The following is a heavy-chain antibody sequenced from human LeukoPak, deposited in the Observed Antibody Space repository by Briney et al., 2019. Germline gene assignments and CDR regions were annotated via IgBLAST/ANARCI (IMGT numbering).Heavy chain of an antibody. J-gene: IGHJ5*02. CDR3: ARDGTETAGPFDP. D-gene: IGHD1/OR15-1a*01. V-gene: IGHV3-33*08. Sequence: GGSLRLSCAASGFTLSNYAMSWVRQAPGKGLEWVAFIWYDGSNKYYADSVKGRFTISRDNSKNTLYLQMNSLRVEDTAVYYCARDGTETAGPFDPWGQGTLVTVSS. CDR1: GFTLSNYA. CDR2: IWYDGSNK.